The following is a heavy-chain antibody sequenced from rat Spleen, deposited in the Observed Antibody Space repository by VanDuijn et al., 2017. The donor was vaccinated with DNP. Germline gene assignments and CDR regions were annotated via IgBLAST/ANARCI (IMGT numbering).Heavy chain of an antibody. D-gene: IGHD1-3*01. Sequence: EVQLVASGGGLVQPGRSLKLSCAASGFTFSDYYMAWVRQAPTKGLEWVATIDTTGGSTFYRDSVRGRFTISRDNAKTTLYLQMNSLRSEDTATYYCSTADYGSAYWYFDFWGPGTMVTVSS. CDR1: GFTFSDYY. J-gene: IGHJ1*01. V-gene: IGHV5-27*01. CDR2: IDTTGGST. CDR3: STADYGSAYWYFDF.